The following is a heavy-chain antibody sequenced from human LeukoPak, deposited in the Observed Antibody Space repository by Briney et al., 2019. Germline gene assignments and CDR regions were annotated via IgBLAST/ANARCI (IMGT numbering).Heavy chain of an antibody. Sequence: PSETLSLTCTVSGGSISSYYWSWMRQPPGKGLEWIGHIYYSGSTNYNPSLKSRVTISVDTSKNQFSLKLSSVTAADTAVYYCARDRVTISMNAFDIWGQGTMVTVSS. CDR1: GGSISSYY. CDR2: IYYSGST. V-gene: IGHV4-59*01. D-gene: IGHD3-10*01. J-gene: IGHJ3*02. CDR3: ARDRVTISMNAFDI.